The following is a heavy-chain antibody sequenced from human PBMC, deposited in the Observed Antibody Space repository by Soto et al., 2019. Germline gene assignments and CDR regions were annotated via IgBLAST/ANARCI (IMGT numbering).Heavy chain of an antibody. CDR3: ARGDSSGWFDAFDI. CDR1: GYTFTSYG. V-gene: IGHV1-18*01. J-gene: IGHJ3*02. D-gene: IGHD6-19*01. CDR2: ISAYNGNT. Sequence: ASVTVSCKASGYTFTSYGISWVRQAPGQGLEWMGWISAYNGNTNYAQKLQGRVTMTTDTSTSTAYMELRSLRSDDTAAYYCARGDSSGWFDAFDIWGQGTMVTVSS.